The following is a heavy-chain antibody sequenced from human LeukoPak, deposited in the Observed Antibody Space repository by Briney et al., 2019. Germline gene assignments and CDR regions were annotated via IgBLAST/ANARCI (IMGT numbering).Heavy chain of an antibody. CDR1: GLTVSTNY. J-gene: IGHJ4*02. D-gene: IGHD5-18*01. V-gene: IGHV3-53*05. CDR3: VRGALDGILYGYFYFLDY. CDR2: IYSRGDT. Sequence: PGGSLTLSCAVSGLTVSTNYMTCVRQPPGRGLEWVTVIYSRGDTNNANPVTGRLSISRDNPKNTLYLQINSLRVEDTHAYYFVRGALDGILYGYFYFLDYWGQGTVVTVSS.